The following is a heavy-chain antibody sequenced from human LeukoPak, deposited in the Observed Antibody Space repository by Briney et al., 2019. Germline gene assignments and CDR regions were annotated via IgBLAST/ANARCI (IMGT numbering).Heavy chain of an antibody. Sequence: ASVKVSCTASGYTFTSYGISWVRQAPGQGLEWMGWISAYNGNTNYAQKLQGRVTMTTDTSTSTAYMELRSLRSDDTAAYYCARAHHYYDSSGLYYWGQGTLVTVSS. CDR3: ARAHHYYDSSGLYY. D-gene: IGHD3-22*01. CDR2: ISAYNGNT. J-gene: IGHJ4*02. V-gene: IGHV1-18*01. CDR1: GYTFTSYG.